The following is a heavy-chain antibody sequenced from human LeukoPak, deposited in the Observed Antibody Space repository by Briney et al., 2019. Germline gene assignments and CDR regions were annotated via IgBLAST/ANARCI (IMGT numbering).Heavy chain of an antibody. CDR1: GYTFTGYY. J-gene: IGHJ4*02. D-gene: IGHD3-9*01. CDR3: ARGSPVTGYYAPIDY. CDR2: INPNSGGT. V-gene: IGHV1-2*02. Sequence: ASVKVSCKASGYTFTGYYMHWVRQAPGQGLEWMGWINPNSGGTNYAQKFQGRVTMTRDTSISTAYMELSRLRSDDTAVYYCARGSPVTGYYAPIDYWGQGTLVTVSS.